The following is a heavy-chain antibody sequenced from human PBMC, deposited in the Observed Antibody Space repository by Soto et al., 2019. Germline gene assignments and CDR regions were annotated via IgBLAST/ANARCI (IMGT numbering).Heavy chain of an antibody. J-gene: IGHJ6*02. Sequence: SQTLSLTCAISGDNVSGNSVAWNWIRQSPSRGLEWLGRTNYRSKWYDDYAVSVKSRITINSDTSKNQFYLQLNSVTPEDTAVYYCAREPLDTVVLPPAIGTDHYHYYYGMDVWGQGTTVTVSS. CDR2: TNYRSKWYD. D-gene: IGHD2-2*01. V-gene: IGHV6-1*01. CDR3: AREPLDTVVLPPAIGTDHYHYYYGMDV. CDR1: GDNVSGNSVA.